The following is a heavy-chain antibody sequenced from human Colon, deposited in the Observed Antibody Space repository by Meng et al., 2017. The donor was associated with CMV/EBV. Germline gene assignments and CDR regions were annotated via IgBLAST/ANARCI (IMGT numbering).Heavy chain of an antibody. J-gene: IGHJ4*02. Sequence: EVQLVESGGGLVKPGGSLRLSCTTSGFTFSSHSMNWVRQAPGKGLEWVSSISRSSTHIYYLDSVKGRFTISRDNARNSLYLQMNSLRAEDTAVYYCAREEVGEMAVFDNWGQGTLVTAPQ. CDR3: AREEVGEMAVFDN. CDR2: ISRSSTHI. D-gene: IGHD5-24*01. V-gene: IGHV3-21*02. CDR1: GFTFSSHS.